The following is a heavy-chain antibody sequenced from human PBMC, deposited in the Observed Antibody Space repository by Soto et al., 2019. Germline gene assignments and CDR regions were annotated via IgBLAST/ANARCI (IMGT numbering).Heavy chain of an antibody. CDR3: AKDNYGYRSPFYYGMDV. CDR2: ISYDGSNK. J-gene: IGHJ6*02. Sequence: GGSRRLSCAAAGFTFSSYGRHWVRQAPGKGLEWVAVISYDGSNKYYADSVKGRFTISRDNSKNTLYLQMNSLRAEDTAVYYCAKDNYGYRSPFYYGMDVWGQGTTVTVSS. D-gene: IGHD6-13*01. CDR1: GFTFSSYG. V-gene: IGHV3-30*18.